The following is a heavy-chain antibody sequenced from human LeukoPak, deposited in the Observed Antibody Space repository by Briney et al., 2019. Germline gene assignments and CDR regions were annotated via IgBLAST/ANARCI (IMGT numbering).Heavy chain of an antibody. V-gene: IGHV4-59*01. Sequence: SETLSLTCTVSGGSISSYYWSWIRQPPGKGLEWIGYIYYSGSTNYNPSLKSRVTISVDTSKNQFSLKLSSVTAADTAVYYCARSRYSSGWQSYWYFDLWGRGTLVTVSS. CDR3: ARSRYSSGWQSYWYFDL. J-gene: IGHJ2*01. CDR1: GGSISSYY. CDR2: IYYSGST. D-gene: IGHD6-19*01.